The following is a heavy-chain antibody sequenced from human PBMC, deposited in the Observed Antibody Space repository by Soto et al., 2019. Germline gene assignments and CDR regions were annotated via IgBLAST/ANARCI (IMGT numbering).Heavy chain of an antibody. D-gene: IGHD3-16*01. CDR1: GFTFSSYG. J-gene: IGHJ4*02. CDR2: ISYDGSNK. CDR3: AKDLYDYVWGSHFDY. Sequence: QVQLVESGGGVVQPGRSLRLSCAASGFTFSSYGMHWVRQAPGKGLEWVAVISYDGSNKYYADSVKGRFTISRDNSKNTLYLQMNSLRAEDTAVYYCAKDLYDYVWGSHFDYWGQGTLVTVSS. V-gene: IGHV3-30*18.